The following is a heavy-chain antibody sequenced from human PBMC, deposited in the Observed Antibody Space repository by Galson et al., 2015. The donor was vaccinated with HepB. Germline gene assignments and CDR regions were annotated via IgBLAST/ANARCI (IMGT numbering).Heavy chain of an antibody. Sequence: SVKVSCKASGYTFTGYYMHWVRQAPGQGLEWMGWINPNSGGTNYAQKFQGRVTMTRDTSISTAYMELSRLRSDDTAVYYCARARGYDFWSGSGRFDPWGQGTLVTVSS. CDR3: ARARGYDFWSGSGRFDP. J-gene: IGHJ5*02. D-gene: IGHD3-3*01. CDR1: GYTFTGYY. CDR2: INPNSGGT. V-gene: IGHV1-2*02.